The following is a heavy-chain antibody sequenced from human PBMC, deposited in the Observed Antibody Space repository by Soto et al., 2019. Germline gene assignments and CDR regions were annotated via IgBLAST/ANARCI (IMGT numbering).Heavy chain of an antibody. CDR1: GFTFSSYG. J-gene: IGHJ6*03. Sequence: PGGSLRLSCAASGFTFSSYGMHWVRQAPGKGLEWVAVIWYDGSNKYYADSVKGRFTISRDNSKNTLYLQMNSLRAEDTAVYYCARDGYDFWSGYYTQAADYYYYYMDVWGKGTTVTVSS. CDR3: ARDGYDFWSGYYTQAADYYYYYMDV. D-gene: IGHD3-3*01. V-gene: IGHV3-33*01. CDR2: IWYDGSNK.